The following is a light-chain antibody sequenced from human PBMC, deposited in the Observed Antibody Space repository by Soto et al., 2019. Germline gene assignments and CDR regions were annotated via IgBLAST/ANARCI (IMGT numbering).Light chain of an antibody. J-gene: IGKJ5*01. V-gene: IGKV3-11*01. CDR3: LHRMNWPLT. Sequence: EIVMTQSPATLSVSPGATANFSCRASQSVSSNLAWYQQKPGQAPRLLIYDASNRATGIPARFSGSGSGTEFTLTISSLEPEDLGVYYCLHRMNWPLTFGQGTRLEIK. CDR2: DAS. CDR1: QSVSSN.